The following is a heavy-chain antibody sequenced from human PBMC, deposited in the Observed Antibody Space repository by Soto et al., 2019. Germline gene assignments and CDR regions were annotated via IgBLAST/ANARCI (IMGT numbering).Heavy chain of an antibody. CDR1: GYTFTSYD. J-gene: IGHJ5*02. D-gene: IGHD2-2*01. CDR2: MNPNSGNT. V-gene: IGHV1-8*01. Sequence: ASVKVSCKASGYTFTSYDINWVRQATGQGLEWMGWMNPNSGNTGYAQKFQGRVTMTRNTSISTAYMELSSLRSEDTAVYYCARGISQLLPNRFDPWGQGTLVTVYS. CDR3: ARGISQLLPNRFDP.